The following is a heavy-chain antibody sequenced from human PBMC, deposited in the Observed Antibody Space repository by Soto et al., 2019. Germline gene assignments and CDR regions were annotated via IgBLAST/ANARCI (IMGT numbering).Heavy chain of an antibody. CDR3: AGKIELAGGASYFDY. J-gene: IGHJ4*02. D-gene: IGHD3-3*02. CDR1: GGSISSTNW. CDR2: IRQDGSEK. Sequence: ETLSLTCAVSGGSISSTNWWTWVRQPPGKGLEWVGNIRQDGSEKNYVDSVKGRFTISRDNAKNSLYLQMNSLRAEDTAVYYCAGKIELAGGASYFDYGAPGTLVTVPS. V-gene: IGHV3-7*04.